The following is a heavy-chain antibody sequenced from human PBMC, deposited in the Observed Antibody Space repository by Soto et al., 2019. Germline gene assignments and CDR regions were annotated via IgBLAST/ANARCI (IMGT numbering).Heavy chain of an antibody. Sequence: HPGGSLRLSCGASGFTFSSYDMHWVRQATGKGLEWVSAIGTAGDTYYPGSVKGRFTISRENAKNSLYLQMNSLRAGDTAVYYCARGLSSGWEPSFDYWGQGTLVTVSS. CDR3: ARGLSSGWEPSFDY. CDR2: IGTAGDT. CDR1: GFTFSSYD. J-gene: IGHJ4*02. V-gene: IGHV3-13*01. D-gene: IGHD6-19*01.